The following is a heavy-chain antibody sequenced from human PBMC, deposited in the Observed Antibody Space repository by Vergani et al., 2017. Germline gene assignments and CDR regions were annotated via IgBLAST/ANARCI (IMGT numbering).Heavy chain of an antibody. CDR1: GDSVSSNSAA. D-gene: IGHD6-13*01. Sequence: QVQLQQSGPGLVKPSQTLSLTCAISGDSVSSNSAAWNWIRQSPSRGLEWLGRTYYRSKWYNDYAVSVKRRITINPDTSKNQFSLQLNSVTPEDTAVYYCARVKGRGQQRTYYYYGMDVWGQGTTVTVSS. V-gene: IGHV6-1*01. CDR3: ARVKGRGQQRTYYYYGMDV. CDR2: TYYRSKWYN. J-gene: IGHJ6*02.